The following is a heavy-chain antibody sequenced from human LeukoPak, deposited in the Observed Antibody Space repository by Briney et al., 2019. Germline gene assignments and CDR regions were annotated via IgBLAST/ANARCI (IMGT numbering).Heavy chain of an antibody. CDR3: AREPSIAVAGNYYYYGMDV. Sequence: GASVKVSCKASGYIFTSYYVHWVRQAPGQGLEWMGIINPSGGSTSYAQKFQGRVTMTRDTSTSTVYMELSSLRSEDMAVYYCAREPSIAVAGNYYYYGMDVWGQGTTVTVSS. CDR1: GYIFTSYY. D-gene: IGHD6-19*01. V-gene: IGHV1-46*01. J-gene: IGHJ6*02. CDR2: INPSGGST.